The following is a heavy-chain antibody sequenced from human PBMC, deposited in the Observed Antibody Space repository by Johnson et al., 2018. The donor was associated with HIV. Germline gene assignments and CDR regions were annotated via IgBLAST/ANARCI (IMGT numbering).Heavy chain of an antibody. CDR3: AGSDIVATTGAFDI. J-gene: IGHJ3*02. CDR1: GFTFDDYA. Sequence: VQLVESGGGLVQPGRSLRLSCAASGFTFDDYAMHWVRQAPGKGLEWVSGISWNSGSIGYADSVKGRFSISRDNSKNTLYLQMNSLRAEDTAVYYCAGSDIVATTGAFDIWGQGTMVTVSS. V-gene: IGHV3-9*01. CDR2: ISWNSGSI. D-gene: IGHD5-12*01.